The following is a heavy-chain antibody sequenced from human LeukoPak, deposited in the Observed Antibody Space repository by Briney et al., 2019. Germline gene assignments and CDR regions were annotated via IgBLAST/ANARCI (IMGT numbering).Heavy chain of an antibody. V-gene: IGHV1-18*04. Sequence: ASVKVSCKASGYTSTSYGISWVRQAPGQGLEWMGWISAYNGNTNYAQKLQGRVTMTTDTSTGTAYMELRSLRSDDTAVYYCARDWVAAAGTHYYYGMDVWGKGTTVTVSS. CDR2: ISAYNGNT. CDR1: GYTSTSYG. CDR3: ARDWVAAAGTHYYYGMDV. J-gene: IGHJ6*04. D-gene: IGHD6-13*01.